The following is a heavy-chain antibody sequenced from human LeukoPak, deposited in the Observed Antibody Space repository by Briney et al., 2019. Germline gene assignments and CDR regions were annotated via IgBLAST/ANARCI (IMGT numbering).Heavy chain of an antibody. CDR1: GFXFSXYW. Sequence: XSGFXFSXYWMSWVRQAPGKGLEWVANIKQDGSEKYYVDSVKGRFTISRDNAKNSLYLQMNSLRAEDTAVYYCARDPPDYWGQGTLVTVSS. V-gene: IGHV3-7*01. J-gene: IGHJ4*02. CDR2: IKQDGSEK. CDR3: ARDPPDY.